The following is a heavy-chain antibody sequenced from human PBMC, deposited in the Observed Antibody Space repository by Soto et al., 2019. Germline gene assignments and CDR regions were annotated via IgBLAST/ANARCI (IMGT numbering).Heavy chain of an antibody. CDR2: ISYDGSNK. D-gene: IGHD1-26*01. V-gene: IGHV3-30-3*01. CDR3: ERDRAGSYCPPSDY. J-gene: IGHJ4*02. Sequence: QVQLVESGGGVVQPGRSLRLSCAASGFTFSSYAMHWGRQAPGKGLEWVAVISYDGSNKYYADSVKGRFTISRDNSKNTLYLQMNSLRAEDTAVYYCERDRAGSYCPPSDYWGQGTLVTVSS. CDR1: GFTFSSYA.